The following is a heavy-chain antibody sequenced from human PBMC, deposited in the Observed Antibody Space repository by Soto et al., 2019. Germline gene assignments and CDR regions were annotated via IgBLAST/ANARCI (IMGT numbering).Heavy chain of an antibody. CDR1: GYTFNNYG. J-gene: IGHJ5*02. V-gene: IGHV1-18*01. D-gene: IGHD3-10*01. CDR3: ARGVGSGTYYNQYNWFDP. Sequence: ASVKVCCKDSGYTFNNYGSRWVRQANEQGLEWMGWINTYNGNTNHAQKLHGRVTMTTDTSTSTAYMELRSLRSDDTAVYYCARGVGSGTYYNQYNWFDPWGQGTLVTVSS. CDR2: INTYNGNT.